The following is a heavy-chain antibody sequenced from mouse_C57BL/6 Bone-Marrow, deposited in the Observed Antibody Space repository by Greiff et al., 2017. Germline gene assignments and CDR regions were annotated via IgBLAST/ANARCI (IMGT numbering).Heavy chain of an antibody. Sequence: VQLQQSGAELVRPGASVKLSCTASGFNIKDDYMHWVKQRPEQGLEWIGWIDPENGDTEYASKFPGKATMTADTSSNTAYLQLSSLTSEAPAVYYCTTPYYSNPFAYWGQGTLVTVSA. CDR2: IDPENGDT. J-gene: IGHJ3*01. D-gene: IGHD2-5*01. CDR3: TTPYYSNPFAY. CDR1: GFNIKDDY. V-gene: IGHV14-4*01.